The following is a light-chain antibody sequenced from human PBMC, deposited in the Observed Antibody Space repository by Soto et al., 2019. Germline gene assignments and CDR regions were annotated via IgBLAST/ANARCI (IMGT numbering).Light chain of an antibody. Sequence: DLQMTQSPSSVSASVGDRVTITCRASRGIGGWLAWYQQKPGKAPKLLIYATSTLQSGVPSRFRGSGSGSDFTLIISSLQPEDIATYYCQQANTFPQTFGQGTKVEIK. CDR2: ATS. J-gene: IGKJ1*01. CDR1: RGIGGW. CDR3: QQANTFPQT. V-gene: IGKV1-12*01.